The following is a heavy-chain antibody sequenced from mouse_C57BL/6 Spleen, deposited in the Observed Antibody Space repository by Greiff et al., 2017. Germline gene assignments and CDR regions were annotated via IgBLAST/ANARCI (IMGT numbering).Heavy chain of an antibody. CDR1: GFTFSSYT. CDR3: ARHRIDFDY. Sequence: EVQLVESGGGLVKPGGSLKLSCAASGFTFSSYTMSWVRQTPEKRLEWVAPISGGGGNTYYPDSVKGRFTISRAHAKTTLYLQMSSLRSEDTALYYSARHRIDFDYWGQGTTLTVSS. J-gene: IGHJ2*01. CDR2: ISGGGGNT. V-gene: IGHV5-9*01.